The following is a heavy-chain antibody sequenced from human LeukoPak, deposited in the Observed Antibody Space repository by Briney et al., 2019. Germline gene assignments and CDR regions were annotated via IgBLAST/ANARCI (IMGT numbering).Heavy chain of an antibody. Sequence: GGSLRHSCSASGFTLSNYWIHWVRQAPGTGLVWVSRINTDGSSTNYADSVKGRFTVSRDNARNTLYLQMNSLRAEDTAIYYCARVIGWDEPFDLWGQGTMVTVSS. CDR2: INTDGSST. CDR3: ARVIGWDEPFDL. V-gene: IGHV3-74*01. J-gene: IGHJ3*01. D-gene: IGHD1-26*01. CDR1: GFTLSNYW.